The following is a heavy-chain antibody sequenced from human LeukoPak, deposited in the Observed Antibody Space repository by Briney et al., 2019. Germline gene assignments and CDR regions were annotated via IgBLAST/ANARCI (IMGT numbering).Heavy chain of an antibody. V-gene: IGHV1-2*02. D-gene: IGHD3-16*02. J-gene: IGHJ4*02. CDR1: GYTFTGHY. CDR2: INPNSGGT. Sequence: ASVKVSCKASGYTFTGHYMHWVRQAPGQGLEWMGWINPNSGGTSYAQKFQGRVTTTRDTSISTAYMELSRLRSDDTAVYYCARVAWGVSYQFDYWGQGTLVTVSS. CDR3: ARVAWGVSYQFDY.